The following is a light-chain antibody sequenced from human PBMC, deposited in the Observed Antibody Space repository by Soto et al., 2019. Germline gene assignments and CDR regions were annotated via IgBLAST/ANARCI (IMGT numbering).Light chain of an antibody. CDR3: CSYAGSNTFA. J-gene: IGLJ1*01. CDR2: DVS. V-gene: IGLV2-11*01. Sequence: QSALTQPRSVSGSPGQSVTISCTGTSSDVGGYNYVSWYQQHPGKAPKLMIYDVSKRPSGVPDRFSGSKSGSTASLTISGLQAEDDTDYYCCSYAGSNTFAFGTGTKVTVL. CDR1: SSDVGGYNY.